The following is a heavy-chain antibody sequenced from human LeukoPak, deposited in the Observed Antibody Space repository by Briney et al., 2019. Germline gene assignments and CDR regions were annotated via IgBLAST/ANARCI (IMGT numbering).Heavy chain of an antibody. CDR2: IKQDGSDK. D-gene: IGHD6-6*01. V-gene: IGHV3-7*01. CDR3: ARIGYSSSSFDY. Sequence: PGRSLRLSCSASGFTFSNYWMSWVRQAPGKGLEWVANIKQDGSDKDYVESLKGRFAISRDNAEKSVYLQMNSLRVEDTAVYYCARIGYSSSSFDYWGQGTLVTVSS. J-gene: IGHJ4*02. CDR1: GFTFSNYW.